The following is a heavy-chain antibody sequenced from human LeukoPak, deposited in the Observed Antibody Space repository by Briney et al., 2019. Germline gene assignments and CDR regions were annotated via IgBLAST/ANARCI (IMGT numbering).Heavy chain of an antibody. CDR2: ISAYNGNT. D-gene: IGHD3-22*01. CDR3: ASDYYDSSGYQDYYYGMDV. Sequence: GAPVKVSCKASGYTFTSYGIIWVRQAPGQGLEWMGWISAYNGNTNYAQKLQGRVTMTTDTSTSTAYMELRSLRSDDTAVYYCASDYYDSSGYQDYYYGMDVWGQGTTVTVSS. CDR1: GYTFTSYG. V-gene: IGHV1-18*01. J-gene: IGHJ6*02.